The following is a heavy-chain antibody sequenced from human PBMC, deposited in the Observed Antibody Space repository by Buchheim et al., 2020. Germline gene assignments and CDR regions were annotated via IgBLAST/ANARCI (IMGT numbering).Heavy chain of an antibody. Sequence: EVQLVQSGAEVKKPGESLRISCKGSGYSFTTYWISWVRQMPGKGLEWMGRIDPSDSYTNYSPSFQGHVTISADKSITLPYPQWSSLKASDTAMYYCARHSMGYFDWLNFDYWGQGTL. CDR2: IDPSDSYT. D-gene: IGHD3-9*01. CDR3: ARHSMGYFDWLNFDY. J-gene: IGHJ4*02. V-gene: IGHV5-10-1*01. CDR1: GYSFTTYW.